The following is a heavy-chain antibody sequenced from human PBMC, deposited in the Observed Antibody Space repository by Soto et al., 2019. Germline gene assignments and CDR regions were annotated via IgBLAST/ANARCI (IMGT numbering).Heavy chain of an antibody. Sequence: GGSLRLSCAASGLTVSTYAMSWVRQAPGEGMEWVSSISGSSGGRYYADSAKGRLTVSRDNSKKTMYLQMNSLRPEDTAVYYCAKDYTSAWFYFDYWCQGTLVTVSS. CDR1: GLTVSTYA. D-gene: IGHD6-19*01. CDR3: AKDYTSAWFYFDY. V-gene: IGHV3-23*01. CDR2: ISGSSGGR. J-gene: IGHJ4*02.